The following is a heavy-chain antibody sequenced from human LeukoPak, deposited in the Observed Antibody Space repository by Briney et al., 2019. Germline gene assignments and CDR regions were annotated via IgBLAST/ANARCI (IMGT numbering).Heavy chain of an antibody. CDR3: ARELNYDSSGYYFDY. CDR1: GYTFTGYY. Sequence: GASVKVSCKASGYTFTGYYMHWVRQAPGEGLEWMGWINSNNSDTIYAQKFQGRVTMTRDTSLSTGYMELSSLRSDDTAVYYCARELNYDSSGYYFDYWGQGTLVTVFS. D-gene: IGHD3-22*01. J-gene: IGHJ4*02. V-gene: IGHV1-2*02. CDR2: INSNNSDT.